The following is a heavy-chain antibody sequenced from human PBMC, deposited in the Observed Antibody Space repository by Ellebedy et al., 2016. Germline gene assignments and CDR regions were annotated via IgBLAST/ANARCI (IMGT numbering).Heavy chain of an antibody. D-gene: IGHD3-16*01. CDR1: GFTFRDYA. V-gene: IGHV3-23*01. Sequence: GGSLRLSXAASGFTFRDYAMSWVRQAPGKGLEWVSAIRGRGFSTYYTDSVKGRFTISRDDAENSLFLQMNSLRAEDTAVYYCARDPLGPDIYDVWGKGTTVTVSS. CDR2: IRGRGFST. CDR3: ARDPLGPDIYDV. J-gene: IGHJ6*04.